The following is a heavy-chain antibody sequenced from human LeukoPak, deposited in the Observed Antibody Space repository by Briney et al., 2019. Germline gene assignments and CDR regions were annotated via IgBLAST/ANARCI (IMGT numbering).Heavy chain of an antibody. CDR1: GFTFSDYY. Sequence: GGSLRLSCAASGFTFSDYYMSWIRQAPGKGLEWVSYISSSGSTIYYADSVKGRFTISRDNAKNSLYLQMNSLRAEDTAVYYCARSGYYDFWSGSPSPSTIIDYWGQGTLVTVSS. V-gene: IGHV3-11*01. D-gene: IGHD3-3*01. CDR2: ISSSGSTI. CDR3: ARSGYYDFWSGSPSPSTIIDY. J-gene: IGHJ4*02.